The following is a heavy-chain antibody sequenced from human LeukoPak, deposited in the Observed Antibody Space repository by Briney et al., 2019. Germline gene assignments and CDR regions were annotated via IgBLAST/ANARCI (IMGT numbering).Heavy chain of an antibody. CDR1: GGSISSYY. V-gene: IGHV4-59*08. CDR3: ARNYCSGGSCYYYYGMDV. Sequence: SETLSLTCTVSGGSISSYYWSWIRQPPGKGLEWIGYIYYSGSTNYNPSLKSRVTISVDTSKNQFSLKLSSVTAADTAVYYCARNYCSGGSCYYYYGMDVWGQGTTVTVSS. J-gene: IGHJ6*02. D-gene: IGHD2-15*01. CDR2: IYYSGST.